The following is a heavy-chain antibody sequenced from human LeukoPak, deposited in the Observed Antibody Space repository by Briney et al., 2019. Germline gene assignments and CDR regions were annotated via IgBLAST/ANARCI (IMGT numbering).Heavy chain of an antibody. CDR3: AKDFGIYGDYGFPSDY. CDR1: GFTFSSYG. CDR2: ISYDGSKK. J-gene: IGHJ4*02. V-gene: IGHV3-30*18. D-gene: IGHD4-17*01. Sequence: GGSLRLSCAASGFTFSSYGIHWVRRAPGKGLEWVAIISYDGSKKYYAGSVKGRFTISRDNSKSTLSLQMNSLRTEDTAVYYCAKDFGIYGDYGFPSDYWGQGTLVTVSS.